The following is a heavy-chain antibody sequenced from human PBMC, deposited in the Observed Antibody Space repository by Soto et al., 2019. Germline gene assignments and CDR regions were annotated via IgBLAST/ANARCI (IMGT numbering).Heavy chain of an antibody. J-gene: IGHJ1*01. V-gene: IGHV1-3*01. CDR3: APSTTNYYDSSGYYYLVEYFQH. CDR1: GYTITCCA. CDR2: INAGDGDT. Sequence: ASVKVSCKASGYTITCCAMHWVRQAPGQRPEWMAWINAGDGDTRYSQNFQDRLTIIRDTSANTAYMELSSLRSEDTAVYYCAPSTTNYYDSSGYYYLVEYFQHWGQGTLVTVSS. D-gene: IGHD3-22*01.